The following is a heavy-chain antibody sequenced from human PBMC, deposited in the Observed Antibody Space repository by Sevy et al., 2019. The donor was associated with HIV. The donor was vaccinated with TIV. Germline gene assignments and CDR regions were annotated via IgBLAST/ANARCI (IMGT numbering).Heavy chain of an antibody. D-gene: IGHD3-10*01. V-gene: IGHV4-59*01. CDR2: THSNGNT. CDR1: GGSISGYY. J-gene: IGHJ5*02. Sequence: SETLSLTCTVSGGSISGYYWSWIRQSPGKGLEWIAYTHSNGNTNYNPSLKSRVTISIDTSKNQFSLKLSSVTAADTAVYYCMRARYTLVRGIIMTWFDPWGQGTLVTVSS. CDR3: MRARYTLVRGIIMTWFDP.